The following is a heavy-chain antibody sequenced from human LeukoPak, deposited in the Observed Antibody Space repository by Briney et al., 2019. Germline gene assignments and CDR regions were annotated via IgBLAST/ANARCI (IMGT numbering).Heavy chain of an antibody. J-gene: IGHJ6*04. CDR2: ISAYNGNT. CDR1: GYTFTSYG. CDR3: AAIPVFGVVLHQEPV. V-gene: IGHV1-18*01. D-gene: IGHD3-3*01. Sequence: ASVKVSCKASGYTFTSYGISWVRQAPGQGLEWMGWISAYNGNTNYAQKLQGRVTMTTDTSTSTAYMELSSLGSEDTAVYFCAAIPVFGVVLHQEPVWGKGTTVTVSS.